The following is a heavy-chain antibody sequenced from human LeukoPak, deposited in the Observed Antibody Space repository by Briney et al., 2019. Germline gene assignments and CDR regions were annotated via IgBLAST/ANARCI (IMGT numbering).Heavy chain of an antibody. CDR1: GGSISSYY. D-gene: IGHD1-26*01. CDR3: ARRSGSLGWFDP. J-gene: IGHJ5*02. CDR2: IYTSGST. V-gene: IGHV4-4*09. Sequence: SETLSLTCIVSGGSISSYYWSWIRQPPGKGLEWIGYIYTSGSTNYNPSLKSRVTISVDTSKNQFSLKLSSVTAADTAVYYCARRSGSLGWFDPWGQGTLVTVSS.